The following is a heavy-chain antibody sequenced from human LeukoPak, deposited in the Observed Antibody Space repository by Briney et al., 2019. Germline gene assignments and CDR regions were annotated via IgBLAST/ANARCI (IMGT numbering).Heavy chain of an antibody. V-gene: IGHV1-24*01. CDR3: ATDTTGNYGMDV. Sequence: ASVKVSCKVSGYTLTELSMHWVRQAPGKGLEWMGGFDPEDGETIYAQKFQGRVTMTEDISTDTAYMELSSLRSEDTAVYYCATDTTGNYGMDVWGQGTTVTVSS. CDR2: FDPEDGET. CDR1: GYTLTELS. D-gene: IGHD1-26*01. J-gene: IGHJ6*02.